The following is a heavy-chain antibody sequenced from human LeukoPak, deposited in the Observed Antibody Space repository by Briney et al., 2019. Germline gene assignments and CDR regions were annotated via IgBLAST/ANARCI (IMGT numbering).Heavy chain of an antibody. J-gene: IGHJ3*02. Sequence: GGSLRLSCAASGFTFSSYAMSWVRQAPGKGLEWVSAISGSGGSTYYADSVKGRFTISRDNSKNTLYLQMNSLRAEDTAVYYCAKEWGDYGDYGDAFDIWGQGTMVTVSS. CDR1: GFTFSSYA. CDR2: ISGSGGST. D-gene: IGHD4-17*01. CDR3: AKEWGDYGDYGDAFDI. V-gene: IGHV3-23*01.